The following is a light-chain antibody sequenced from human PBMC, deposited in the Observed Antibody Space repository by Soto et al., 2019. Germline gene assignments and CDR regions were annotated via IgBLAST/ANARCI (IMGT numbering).Light chain of an antibody. CDR2: GAS. Sequence: DIQMTQSPPTLSASVGDRVTITCRASQSISHYMAWYQQMPGKAPKLLIYGASTLQSGVPSRFSGSGSGTELTVTVSILQHDYFGTSFCQHHISYSQTFGQGTKVEIK. CDR1: QSISHY. J-gene: IGKJ1*01. CDR3: QHHISYSQT. V-gene: IGKV1-5*01.